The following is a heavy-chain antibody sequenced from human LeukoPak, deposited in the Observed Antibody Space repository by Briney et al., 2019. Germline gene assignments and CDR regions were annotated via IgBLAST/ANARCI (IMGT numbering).Heavy chain of an antibody. V-gene: IGHV3-74*01. CDR1: GFTFSTYW. CDR3: ARGRRSSGSHFDY. D-gene: IGHD6-19*01. Sequence: PGGSLRLSCAASGFTFSTYWMHWVRQAPGAGLVWVSRIKSDGSNSNYADCVKGRFTISRENAKNSLYLQMNSLRAGDTAVYYCARGRRSSGSHFDYWGQGTLVTVSS. J-gene: IGHJ4*02. CDR2: IKSDGSNS.